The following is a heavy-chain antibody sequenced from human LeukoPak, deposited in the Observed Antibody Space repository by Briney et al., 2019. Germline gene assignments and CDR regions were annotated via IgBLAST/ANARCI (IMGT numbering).Heavy chain of an antibody. Sequence: GGSLRLSCAASGFTFSSYSMNWARQAPGKGLEWVSYIDNSGRTVFYADSVKGRFTISRDNAKNSLYLQMNSLRAEDTAVYYCARGIMVRGVGDWFDPWGQGTLVTVSS. J-gene: IGHJ5*02. CDR1: GFTFSSYS. D-gene: IGHD3-10*01. V-gene: IGHV3-48*04. CDR3: ARGIMVRGVGDWFDP. CDR2: IDNSGRTV.